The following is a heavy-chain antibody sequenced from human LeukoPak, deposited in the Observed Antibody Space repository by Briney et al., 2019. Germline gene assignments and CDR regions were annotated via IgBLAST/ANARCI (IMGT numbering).Heavy chain of an antibody. CDR1: GFTFSSYS. J-gene: IGHJ4*02. CDR3: ARDRMATIYYLDY. V-gene: IGHV3-48*01. Sequence: GGSLRPSCAASGFTFSSYSMNWVRQAPGKGLEWVSYISSSSSTIYYADSVKGRFTISRDNAKNSLYLQMNSPRAEDTAVCYCARDRMATIYYLDYWGQGTLVTVSS. CDR2: ISSSSSTI. D-gene: IGHD5-24*01.